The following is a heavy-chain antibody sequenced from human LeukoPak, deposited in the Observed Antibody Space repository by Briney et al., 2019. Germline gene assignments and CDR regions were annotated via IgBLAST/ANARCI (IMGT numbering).Heavy chain of an antibody. D-gene: IGHD3-10*01. CDR2: IYYSGST. CDR3: ARVFLWPPALYYFDY. CDR1: GGSISSYY. J-gene: IGHJ4*02. Sequence: PSETLSLTCTVSGGSISSYYWSWLRQPPGKGLEWIGYIYYSGSTNYNPSLKSRVTISVDTSKNQFSLKLSSVTAADTAVYYCARVFLWPPALYYFDYWGQGTLVTVSS. V-gene: IGHV4-59*01.